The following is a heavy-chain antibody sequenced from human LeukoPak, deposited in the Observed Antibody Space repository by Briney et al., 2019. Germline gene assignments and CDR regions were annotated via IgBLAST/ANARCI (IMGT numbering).Heavy chain of an antibody. D-gene: IGHD2-15*01. V-gene: IGHV3-11*01. CDR3: ARAGPYCSGGSCYLRLYYYYGMDV. CDR2: ISSSGSTI. CDR1: GFTFSDYY. Sequence: GGSLRLSCAASGFTFSDYYMSWIRQAPGKGLEWVSYISSSGSTIYYADSVKGRFTISRDNAKNSLYLQMNSLRAEDTAVYYCARAGPYCSGGSCYLRLYYYYGMDVWGQGTTVTVSS. J-gene: IGHJ6*02.